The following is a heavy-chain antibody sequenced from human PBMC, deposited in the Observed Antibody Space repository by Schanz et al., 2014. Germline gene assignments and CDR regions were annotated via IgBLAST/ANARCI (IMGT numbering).Heavy chain of an antibody. Sequence: EVQMLESGGGLVQPGESLRLSCAASGFRVSTNYMTWVRQAPGKGLEWVSIMFPGGNTYYADSVKGRFTISRDNSKNTLFLQMNSLRADDTAVYYCAKDGVEAGANVWGQGTLVTVSS. CDR3: AKDGVEAGANV. CDR2: MFPGGNT. CDR1: GFRVSTNY. J-gene: IGHJ4*02. V-gene: IGHV3-66*01. D-gene: IGHD6-25*01.